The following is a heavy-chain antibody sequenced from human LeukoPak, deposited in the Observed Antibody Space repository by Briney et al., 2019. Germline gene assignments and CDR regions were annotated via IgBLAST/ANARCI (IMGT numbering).Heavy chain of an antibody. J-gene: IGHJ5*02. Sequence: GSLRLSCAASGFTVSSNYMSWVRQPPGKGLEWIGSIYYSGSTFYNPSLKSRVTISVDTSKNQFSLKLSSVTAADTAMYYCARHRLSARSGWDLNWFDPWGQGSLVTVSS. CDR3: ARHRLSARSGWDLNWFDP. D-gene: IGHD6-19*01. V-gene: IGHV4-39*01. CDR1: GFTVSSNY. CDR2: IYYSGST.